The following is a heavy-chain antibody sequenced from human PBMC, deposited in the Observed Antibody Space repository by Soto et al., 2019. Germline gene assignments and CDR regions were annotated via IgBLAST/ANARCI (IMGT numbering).Heavy chain of an antibody. CDR2: ISAYSGNT. V-gene: IGHV1-8*02. CDR3: ARAAQWLVLGWFDP. Sequence: ASVKVSCKASGYTFTSYGISWVRQAPGQGLEWMGWISAYSGNTGYAQKFQGRVTMTRNTSISTAYMELSSLRSEDTAVYYCARAAQWLVLGWFDPWGQGTLVTVSS. J-gene: IGHJ5*02. D-gene: IGHD6-19*01. CDR1: GYTFTSYG.